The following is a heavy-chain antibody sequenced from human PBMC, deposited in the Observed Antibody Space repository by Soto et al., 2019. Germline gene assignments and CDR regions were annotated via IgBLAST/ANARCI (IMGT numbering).Heavy chain of an antibody. Sequence: GWSLRLSCAASGFTFTRYSMNLVRQAPGKGLEWVSSISSTTNYIYYADSMKGRFTVSRDNAKNSVYLEMNSLSAEDTAVYYCARESEDRNSNFDYWGKGTLVAVSS. CDR3: ARESEDRNSNFDY. V-gene: IGHV3-21*01. J-gene: IGHJ4*02. CDR1: GFTFTRYS. CDR2: ISSTTNYI. D-gene: IGHD1-1*01.